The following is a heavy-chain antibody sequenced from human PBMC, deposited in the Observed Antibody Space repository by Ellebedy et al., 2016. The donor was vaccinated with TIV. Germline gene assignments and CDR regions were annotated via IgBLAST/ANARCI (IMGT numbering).Heavy chain of an antibody. D-gene: IGHD6-13*01. CDR1: GDSITSYY. CDR2: VFYSGIT. J-gene: IGHJ4*02. Sequence: MPSETLSLTCTVSGDSITSYYWNWIRQPPGKGLEWIGYVFYSGITNYNPSLRSRVTMSVDTSKDQFSLRLSSLTAADAAVYYCAGVRDGSRPFDYWGQGALVTVSS. V-gene: IGHV4-59*01. CDR3: AGVRDGSRPFDY.